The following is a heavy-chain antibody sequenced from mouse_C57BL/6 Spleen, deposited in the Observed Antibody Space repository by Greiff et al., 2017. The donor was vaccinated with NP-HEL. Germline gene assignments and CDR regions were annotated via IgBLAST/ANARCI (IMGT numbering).Heavy chain of an antibody. CDR3: VRDKNYSKYYAMDY. J-gene: IGHJ4*01. V-gene: IGHV10-3*01. CDR2: IRSKSSNYAT. D-gene: IGHD2-5*01. Sequence: EVQLVESGGGLVQPKGSLKLSCAASGFTFNTYAMHWVRQAPGKGLEWVARIRSKSSNYATYYADSVKDRFTISRDDSQSMLYLQMNNLKTEDTAMYYCVRDKNYSKYYAMDYWGQGTSVTVSS. CDR1: GFTFNTYA.